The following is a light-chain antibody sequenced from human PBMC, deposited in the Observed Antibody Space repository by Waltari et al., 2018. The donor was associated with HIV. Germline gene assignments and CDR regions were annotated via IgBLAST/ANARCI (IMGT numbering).Light chain of an antibody. CDR1: PRDLPVYDS. Sequence: HSALTQPASISGSPGQSVTISCPGIPRDLPVYDSVSWYQQLPTKAPQLIIFGVSVRPSGISHRFSGSKSGNTASLTISGLQTDDEGDYYCTSYTVRRALIFGGGTKLTVL. J-gene: IGLJ2*01. CDR2: GVS. V-gene: IGLV2-14*03. CDR3: TSYTVRRALI.